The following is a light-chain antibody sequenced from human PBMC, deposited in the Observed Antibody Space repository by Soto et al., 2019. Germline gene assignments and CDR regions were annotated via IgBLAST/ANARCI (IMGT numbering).Light chain of an antibody. Sequence: EIVMTQSPATLSVSPGERATLSCRASQRVSNDFAWYQQKPGQAPRLLIYGASTRATGIPARFSGSGSGKEFTLTISSLQSEDFPVYYCQQYNNWPLTLGGGTKVDIK. CDR2: GAS. V-gene: IGKV3-15*01. CDR1: QRVSND. CDR3: QQYNNWPLT. J-gene: IGKJ4*01.